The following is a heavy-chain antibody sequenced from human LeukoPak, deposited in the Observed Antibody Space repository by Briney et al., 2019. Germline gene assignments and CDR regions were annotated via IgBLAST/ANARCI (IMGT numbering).Heavy chain of an antibody. CDR3: AKTRIVCTSVNCPGGGFDY. CDR1: GFTFSSYA. V-gene: IGHV3-23*01. CDR2: IRGSGDIT. J-gene: IGHJ4*01. D-gene: IGHD2-8*02. Sequence: PGGSLRLSCAASGFTFSSYAMSWVRQAPGKGLEWVSGIRGSGDITYYADSVKGRFTISRDNFKNTLYLQMNSLRAEDTAVYYCAKTRIVCTSVNCPGGGFDYWGHGTLVTVSS.